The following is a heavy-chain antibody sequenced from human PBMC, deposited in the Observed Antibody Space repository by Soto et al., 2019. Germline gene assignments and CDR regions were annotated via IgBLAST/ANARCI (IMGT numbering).Heavy chain of an antibody. D-gene: IGHD2-2*01. CDR3: ARDPCFSCGSIPYLDY. CDR2: IWYDGNTK. J-gene: IGHJ4*02. Sequence: QVQLVESGGGVVQPGRSLRLSCAASGFTVSNTGMHWVRQAPGKGLEWVAVIWYDGNTKYYADSVRGRFTISRDTSMNTVDLQMSNLRAEDTAVYYCARDPCFSCGSIPYLDYWVQGTLVPVSS. CDR1: GFTVSNTG. V-gene: IGHV3-33*01.